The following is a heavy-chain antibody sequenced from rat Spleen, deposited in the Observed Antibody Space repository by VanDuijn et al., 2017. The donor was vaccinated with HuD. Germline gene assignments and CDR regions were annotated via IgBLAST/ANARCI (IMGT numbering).Heavy chain of an antibody. V-gene: IGHV5-29*01. Sequence: EVQLVESGGGLVQPGRSLKLSCAASGFSFGYYAMAWVRQAPTKGLEWVATISYDGSSTYYRHSVKSRFTISRDNAKSTLYLQMDSLGSEDTATYYCTTEITTVADYWGQGVMVTVSS. CDR1: GFSFGYYA. CDR3: TTEITTVADY. CDR2: ISYDGSST. D-gene: IGHD1-1*01. J-gene: IGHJ2*01.